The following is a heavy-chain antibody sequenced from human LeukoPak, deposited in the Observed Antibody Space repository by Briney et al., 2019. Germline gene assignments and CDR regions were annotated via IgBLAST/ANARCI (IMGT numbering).Heavy chain of an antibody. CDR3: ARFAADTAMVLYYYYYMDV. J-gene: IGHJ6*03. D-gene: IGHD5-18*01. CDR2: IYYSGST. CDR1: GGSISSYY. Sequence: SETLSLTCTVSGGSISSYYWSWIRQPPGKGLEWIGYIYYSGSTNYIPSLKSRVTISVDTSKNQFSLKLSSVTAADTAVYYCARFAADTAMVLYYYYYMDVWGKGTTVTVSS. V-gene: IGHV4-59*01.